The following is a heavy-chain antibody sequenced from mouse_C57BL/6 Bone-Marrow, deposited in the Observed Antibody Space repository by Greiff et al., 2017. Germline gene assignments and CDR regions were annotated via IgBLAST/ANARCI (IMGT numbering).Heavy chain of an antibody. CDR1: GYSFTSYY. J-gene: IGHJ3*01. CDR3: GRERGVDY. Sequence: VQLVESGPELVKPGASVKLSCKASGYSFTSYYMHWVKQRPGQGLEWIGWIYPANGNTKYNQKFKGKATLTADTSSSTAYMQLSSLTSEDSAVYYCGRERGVDYWGQGTMVTVSS. V-gene: IGHV1-66*01. CDR2: IYPANGNT.